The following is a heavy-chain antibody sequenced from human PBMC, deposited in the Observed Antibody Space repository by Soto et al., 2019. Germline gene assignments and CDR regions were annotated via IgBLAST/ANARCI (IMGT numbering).Heavy chain of an antibody. D-gene: IGHD3-10*01. Sequence: SETLSLTCTVSGDSITSGGYYWSWLRQPPGKGLEWIGYIYHSGGASYNPSLRGRAVISIDTSKNQFSLRLNAVTAADTATYYCARDYYGAGSQYYYYGMEVWGQGTTATVSS. CDR3: ARDYYGAGSQYYYYGMEV. V-gene: IGHV4-31*03. CDR2: IYHSGGA. J-gene: IGHJ6*02. CDR1: GDSITSGGYY.